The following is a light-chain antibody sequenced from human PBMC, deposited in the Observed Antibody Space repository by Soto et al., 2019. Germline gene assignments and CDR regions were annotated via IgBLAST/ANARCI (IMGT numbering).Light chain of an antibody. J-gene: IGKJ2*01. CDR2: GAS. CDR1: QSVSSN. V-gene: IGKV3-15*01. Sequence: EIAMTQSPAALSVSPGERATLSRRASQSVSSNLAWYQQKPGQAPRLLIYGASTRATGIPARFSGSGSGTEFTLTISSLQSEDFAVYYCQQYNSWYTFGQGTKLEIK. CDR3: QQYNSWYT.